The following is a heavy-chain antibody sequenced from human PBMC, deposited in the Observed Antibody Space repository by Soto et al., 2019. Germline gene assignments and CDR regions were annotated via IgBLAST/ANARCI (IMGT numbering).Heavy chain of an antibody. V-gene: IGHV3-23*01. J-gene: IGHJ5*02. CDR2: ISGSGGST. D-gene: IGHD6-19*01. CDR3: AKSKRGLLAVAGPHGIENWFDP. CDR1: GFTFSSYA. Sequence: GGSLRLSCAASGFTFSSYAMSWVRQAPGKGLEWVSAISGSGGSTYYADSVKGRFTISRDNSKNTLYLQMNSLRAEDTAVYYCAKSKRGLLAVAGPHGIENWFDPWGQGTLVTVSS.